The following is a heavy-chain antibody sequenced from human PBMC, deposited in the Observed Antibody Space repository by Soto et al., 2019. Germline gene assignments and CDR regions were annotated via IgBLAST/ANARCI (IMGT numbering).Heavy chain of an antibody. CDR1: GYSFISYG. Sequence: QVQLVQSGAEVKTPGASVKVSCNASGYSFISYGISWVRQAPGQGLEWMGWISAYNGNTNYAQKLQGRVTMTTDTSTSTAFMELRSLRSDDTAVDYCAKDAIAAPGVFDYWGQGTLVTVSS. CDR2: ISAYNGNT. CDR3: AKDAIAAPGVFDY. J-gene: IGHJ4*02. V-gene: IGHV1-18*01. D-gene: IGHD6-13*01.